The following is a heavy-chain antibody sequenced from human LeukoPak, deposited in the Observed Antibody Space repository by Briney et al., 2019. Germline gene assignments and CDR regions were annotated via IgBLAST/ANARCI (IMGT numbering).Heavy chain of an antibody. CDR3: AKDGGPLGYSSSSTTPYYFDY. D-gene: IGHD6-6*01. CDR1: GFTFDDYA. Sequence: GGSLRLSCAASGFTFDDYAMHWVRQAPGKGLEWVSGISWNSGSIGYADSVKGRFTISRDNAKNSLYLQMNSLRAEDTALYYCAKDGGPLGYSSSSTTPYYFDYWGQGTLVTVSS. CDR2: ISWNSGSI. J-gene: IGHJ4*02. V-gene: IGHV3-9*01.